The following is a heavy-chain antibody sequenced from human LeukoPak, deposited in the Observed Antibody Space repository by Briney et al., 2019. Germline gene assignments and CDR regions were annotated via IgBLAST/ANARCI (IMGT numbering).Heavy chain of an antibody. CDR2: IYYSGST. Sequence: SETLSLTCTVSGGSISSSSHYWSWIRQPPGKGLEWIGYIYYSGSTNYNPSLKSRVTISVDTSKNQFSLKLSSVTAADTAVYYCAREHYYMDVWGKGTTVTVSS. CDR1: GGSISSSSHY. V-gene: IGHV4-61*01. CDR3: AREHYYMDV. J-gene: IGHJ6*03.